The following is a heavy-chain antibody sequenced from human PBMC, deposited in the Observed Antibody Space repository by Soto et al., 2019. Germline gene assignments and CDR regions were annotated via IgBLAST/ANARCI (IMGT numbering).Heavy chain of an antibody. CDR1: GFTFSSYN. Sequence: EVQLVESGGGLVEPGGSLRLSCAASGFTFSSYNMNWVRRAPGKGLEWVSSISSSSTYIFYSDSVRGRFTISRDNAKNSLSLQMNSLRADDTAVYYCARDTNKGASKTQLSTAGMDVWGQGTTVTVSS. CDR3: ARDTNKGASKTQLSTAGMDV. D-gene: IGHD4-4*01. CDR2: ISSSSTYI. V-gene: IGHV3-21*01. J-gene: IGHJ6*02.